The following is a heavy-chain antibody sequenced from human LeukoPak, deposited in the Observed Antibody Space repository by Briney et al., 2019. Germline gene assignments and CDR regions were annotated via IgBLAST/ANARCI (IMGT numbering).Heavy chain of an antibody. J-gene: IGHJ6*03. CDR3: TRDHPYGDYGDYWYYYYMDV. CDR2: ISSSGSTI. CDR1: GFTFSDYY. V-gene: IGHV3-11*01. D-gene: IGHD4-17*01. Sequence: GGSLRLSCAASGFTFSDYYMSWIRQAPGKGLEWVSYISSSGSTIYYADSVKGRFTISRDNAKNSLYLQMNSLRAEDTAVYYCTRDHPYGDYGDYWYYYYMDVWGKGTAVTVSS.